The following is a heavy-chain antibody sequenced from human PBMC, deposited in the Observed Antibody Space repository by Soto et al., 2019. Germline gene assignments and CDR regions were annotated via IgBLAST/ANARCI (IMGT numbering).Heavy chain of an antibody. V-gene: IGHV1-18*01. D-gene: IGHD2-2*01. Sequence: QVQLVQSGAEVKKPGASVKVSCKASGYTFTSYGISWVRQAPGQGLEWMGWISAYNGNTNYAQKLQGRVTLTPDPSTSTVDMELRSLRSDDTAVYYCARDRVCSSTSCYEAWFDPWGQGTLVTVSS. J-gene: IGHJ5*02. CDR1: GYTFTSYG. CDR2: ISAYNGNT. CDR3: ARDRVCSSTSCYEAWFDP.